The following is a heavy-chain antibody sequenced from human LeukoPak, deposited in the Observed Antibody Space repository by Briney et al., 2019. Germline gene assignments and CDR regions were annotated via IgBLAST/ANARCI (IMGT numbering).Heavy chain of an antibody. Sequence: GGSLRLSCAASGFLFSRYWMSWVRQAPGKGLEWVANIKEDGSEKYHVESMKGRFTISRDNVKNSLYLQINSLRAEDTAVYYCARDSFETDIDYWGQGTLVTVSS. J-gene: IGHJ4*02. CDR2: IKEDGSEK. CDR3: ARDSFETDIDY. V-gene: IGHV3-7*01. CDR1: GFLFSRYW. D-gene: IGHD1-14*01.